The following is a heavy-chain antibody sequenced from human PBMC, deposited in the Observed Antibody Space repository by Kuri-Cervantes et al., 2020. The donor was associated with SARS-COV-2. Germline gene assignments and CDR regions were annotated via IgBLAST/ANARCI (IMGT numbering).Heavy chain of an antibody. CDR3: AKQQQLGTYDY. V-gene: IGHV3-30*18. Sequence: GGSLRLSCVASGFTVSGNYMSWVRQAPGRGLEWVTVISYDGSNKYYADSVKGRFTISRDNSKNTLYLQMNSLRAEDTAVYYCAKQQQLGTYDYWGQGTLVTVSS. CDR2: ISYDGSNK. D-gene: IGHD6-13*01. CDR1: GFTVSGNY. J-gene: IGHJ4*02.